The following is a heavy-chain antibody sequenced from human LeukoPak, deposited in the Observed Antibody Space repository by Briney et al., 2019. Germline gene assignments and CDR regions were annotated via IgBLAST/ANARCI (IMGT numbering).Heavy chain of an antibody. CDR2: IYYSGSS. Sequence: SETLSLTCTVSGDSISSNYWSWIRQPPGKGLEWIGNIYYSGSSNYNPSLKSRVTISVDTSKNQFSLRLNSVTAADTAVYYCARDLGYCSGGTCYSYDAFGIWGQGTMVTVSS. CDR1: GDSISSNY. CDR3: ARDLGYCSGGTCYSYDAFGI. D-gene: IGHD2-15*01. J-gene: IGHJ3*02. V-gene: IGHV4-59*01.